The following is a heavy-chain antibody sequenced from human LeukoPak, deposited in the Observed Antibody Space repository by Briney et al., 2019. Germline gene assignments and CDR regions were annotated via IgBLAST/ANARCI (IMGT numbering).Heavy chain of an antibody. D-gene: IGHD6-13*01. CDR2: INPKSGGT. J-gene: IGHJ4*02. V-gene: IGHV1-2*02. Sequence: ASVIVSFKASGYTFTDHYMHWVRQAPGQGGEGVGWINPKSGGTKYSQKFQGRVTMTSDTSSSTAYMDLSSLTSADTALYSCARDPTGEQQLAPYYFDYWGQGTLVTVSS. CDR3: ARDPTGEQQLAPYYFDY. CDR1: GYTFTDHY.